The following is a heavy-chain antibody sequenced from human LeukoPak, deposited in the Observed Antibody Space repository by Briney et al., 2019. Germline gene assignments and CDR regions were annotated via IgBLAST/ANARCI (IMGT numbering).Heavy chain of an antibody. CDR3: VRDMSKAVTGTGAFDL. V-gene: IGHV3-23*01. Sequence: GGSLRLSCAASGFTFSSYAMSWVRQAPGKGLEWVSAISGSGVSTYYADYMKGRFTISRDNSKNTLYLQMNSLRAEDTAVYYCVRDMSKAVTGTGAFDLWGQGTTVTVSS. J-gene: IGHJ3*01. CDR2: ISGSGVST. D-gene: IGHD1-7*01. CDR1: GFTFSSYA.